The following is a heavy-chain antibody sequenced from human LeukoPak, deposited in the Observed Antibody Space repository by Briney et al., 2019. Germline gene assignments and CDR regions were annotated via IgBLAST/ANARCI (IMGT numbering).Heavy chain of an antibody. J-gene: IGHJ4*02. D-gene: IGHD3-10*01. CDR3: ARSTQLLWFGELPDY. CDR2: IYYSGST. V-gene: IGHV4-39*01. CDR1: GGSISSSSYY. Sequence: SETLSLTCTVSGGSISSSSYYWGWIRQPPGKGLEWIGSIYYSGSTYYNPSLKSRVTISVDTSKNQFSLKLSSVTAADTAVYYCARSTQLLWFGELPDYWGQGTLVTVSS.